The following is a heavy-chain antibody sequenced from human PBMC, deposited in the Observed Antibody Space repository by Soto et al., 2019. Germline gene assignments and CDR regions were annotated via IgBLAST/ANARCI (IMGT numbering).Heavy chain of an antibody. CDR2: IYSGGST. V-gene: IGHV3-66*01. Sequence: GGSLRLSCAASGFTVSSNYMSWVRQAPGKGLEWVSVIYSGGSTYYADSVKGRFTISRDNAKNTLYLQMNSLRAEDTVVYYCARDIGCSSTSCYGNWFDPWGQGTLVTVSS. CDR1: GFTVSSNY. J-gene: IGHJ5*02. CDR3: ARDIGCSSTSCYGNWFDP. D-gene: IGHD2-2*01.